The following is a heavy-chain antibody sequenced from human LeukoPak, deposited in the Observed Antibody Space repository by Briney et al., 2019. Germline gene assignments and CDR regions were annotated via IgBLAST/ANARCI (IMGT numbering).Heavy chain of an antibody. CDR3: AKADDSSGYYYAGLDY. V-gene: IGHV3-23*01. D-gene: IGHD3-22*01. CDR2: ISGSGRTT. CDR1: GFTFSSYA. Sequence: PGGSLGLSCAASGFTFSSYAMSWVRQAPGKGLEWVSAISGSGRTTYYADSVKGRFTISRDNSKSTLYLQMNSLRAEDTAVYYCAKADDSSGYYYAGLDYWGQGTLVTVSS. J-gene: IGHJ4*02.